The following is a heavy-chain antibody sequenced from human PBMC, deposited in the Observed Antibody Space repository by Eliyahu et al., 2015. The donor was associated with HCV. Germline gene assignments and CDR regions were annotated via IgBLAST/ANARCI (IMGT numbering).Heavy chain of an antibody. J-gene: IGHJ4*02. CDR2: IYYSEST. V-gene: IGHV4-39*01. D-gene: IGHD3-9*01. Sequence: QLQLQESGPGLVKPSXTLSLTCTVSGGSISSHNSYWGWIRQPPGKGLEWIGSIYYSESTNYNPSLKSRVTISVDTSKNQFSLKLNSVTAADTAVYYCARHHAYYDILTGYGLDYWGQGTLVTVSS. CDR1: GGSISSHNSY. CDR3: ARHHAYYDILTGYGLDY.